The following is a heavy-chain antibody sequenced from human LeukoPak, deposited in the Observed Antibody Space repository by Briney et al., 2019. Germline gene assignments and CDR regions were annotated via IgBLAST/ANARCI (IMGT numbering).Heavy chain of an antibody. D-gene: IGHD3-22*01. CDR1: GYTFTGYY. Sequence: ASVKVSCKASGYTFTGYYMHWVRQAPGQGLEWMGWINPNSGGTNYAQKFQGRVTMTRDTSISTAYMELSRLRSDDTAVYYCARDLSSSGLSGAFDIWGQGTMVTVSS. J-gene: IGHJ3*02. CDR2: INPNSGGT. V-gene: IGHV1-2*02. CDR3: ARDLSSSGLSGAFDI.